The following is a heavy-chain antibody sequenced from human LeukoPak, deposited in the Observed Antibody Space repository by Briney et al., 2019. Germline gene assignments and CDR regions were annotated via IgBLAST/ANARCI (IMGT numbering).Heavy chain of an antibody. D-gene: IGHD6-13*01. V-gene: IGHV4-59*01. CDR2: IYYSGST. CDR3: ARESSSLSYFDY. J-gene: IGHJ4*02. CDR1: GGSISSYY. Sequence: SETLSLTCTVSGGSISSYYWSWIRQPPGKGLEWIGYIYYSGSTNYNPSLKSRVTISVDTSKNQFSLKLSSVTAADTAVYYCARESSSLSYFDYWGQGTLVTASS.